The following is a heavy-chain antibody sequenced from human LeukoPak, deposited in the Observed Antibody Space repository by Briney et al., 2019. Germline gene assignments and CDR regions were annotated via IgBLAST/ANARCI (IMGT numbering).Heavy chain of an antibody. CDR3: ARETDVGATFDY. Sequence: GASVKVSCKASGGTFSSYAISWVRQAPGQGLEWMGGIIPIFGTANNAQEFQGRVTITADESTSTAYMELSSLRSEDTAVYYCARETDVGATFDYWGQGTLVTVSS. D-gene: IGHD1-26*01. CDR1: GGTFSSYA. CDR2: IIPIFGTA. J-gene: IGHJ4*02. V-gene: IGHV1-69*13.